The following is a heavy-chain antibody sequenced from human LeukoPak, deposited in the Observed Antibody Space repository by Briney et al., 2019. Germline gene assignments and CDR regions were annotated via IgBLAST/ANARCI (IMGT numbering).Heavy chain of an antibody. CDR2: INPNSGGT. J-gene: IGHJ6*02. Sequence: VASVKVSCKASGYTFTGYYMHWVRQAPGQGLEWMGWINPNSGGTNYAQKFQGWVTMTRDTSISTAYMELSRLRSDDTAVYYCARAVFHDYGGQGGYYYYGMDVWGQGTTVTVSS. CDR3: ARAVFHDYGGQGGYYYYGMDV. CDR1: GYTFTGYY. V-gene: IGHV1-2*04. D-gene: IGHD4-23*01.